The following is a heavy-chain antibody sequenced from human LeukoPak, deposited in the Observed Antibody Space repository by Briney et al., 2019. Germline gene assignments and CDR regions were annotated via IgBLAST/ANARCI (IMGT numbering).Heavy chain of an antibody. J-gene: IGHJ5*02. CDR2: IDPGDSDT. CDR3: ARINSPGSPNTNWFDP. CDR1: GYXFTSYW. V-gene: IGHV5-51*01. Sequence: GESLKISCNGSGYXFTSYWIGWVRQMPGKGLEWMGNIDPGDSDTRYSPSFQGQVTISADKSISTAYLQWSSLKASDTAMYYCARINSPGSPNTNWFDPWGQGTLVTVSS. D-gene: IGHD1-1*01.